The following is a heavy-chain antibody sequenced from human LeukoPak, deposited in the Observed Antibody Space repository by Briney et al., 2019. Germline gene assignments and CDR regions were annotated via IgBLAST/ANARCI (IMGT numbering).Heavy chain of an antibody. CDR3: ARGFYELLTWTLGDY. CDR2: IWYDGSNK. D-gene: IGHD5/OR15-5a*01. J-gene: IGHJ4*02. CDR1: GFTFSSYG. V-gene: IGHV3-33*01. Sequence: GGSLRLSCAASGFTFSSYGMHWVRQAPGKGLEWVAVIWYDGSNKYYADSVKDRFTISRDNSKNTLYLQMNSLRAEDTAVYYCARGFYELLTWTLGDYWGQGTLVTVSS.